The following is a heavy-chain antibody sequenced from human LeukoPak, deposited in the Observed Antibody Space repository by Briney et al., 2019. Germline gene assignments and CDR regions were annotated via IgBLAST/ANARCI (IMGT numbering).Heavy chain of an antibody. CDR1: GFTFSSYS. Sequence: GGSLRLSCAASGFTFSSYSMNWVRQAPGKGLEWVSAISGSGGSTYYADSVKGRFTISRDNSKNTLYLQMNSLRAEDTAVYYCAKAGVVGASKHWGQGTLVTVSS. CDR2: ISGSGGST. V-gene: IGHV3-23*01. D-gene: IGHD1-26*01. J-gene: IGHJ1*01. CDR3: AKAGVVGASKH.